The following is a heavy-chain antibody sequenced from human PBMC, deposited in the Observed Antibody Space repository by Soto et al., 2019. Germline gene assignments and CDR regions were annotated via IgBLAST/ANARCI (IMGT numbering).Heavy chain of an antibody. CDR1: GGTFSSYA. V-gene: IGHV1-69*01. CDR3: AREYSSPNSTGYYYGMDV. Sequence: QVQLVQSGAEVKKPGSSVKVSCKASGGTFSSYAISWVRQAPGQGLEWMGGIIPIFGTANYAQKFQGRVTITADESTSTAYMERSSLRSEDTAVYYCAREYSSPNSTGYYYGMDVWGQGTTVTVSS. J-gene: IGHJ6*02. CDR2: IIPIFGTA. D-gene: IGHD6-13*01.